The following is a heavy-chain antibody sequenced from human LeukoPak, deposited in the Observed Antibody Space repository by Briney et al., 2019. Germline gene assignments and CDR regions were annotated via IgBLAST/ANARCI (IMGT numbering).Heavy chain of an antibody. CDR3: ARFRHSSSWSNFDY. J-gene: IGHJ4*02. CDR2: INPNSGGT. CDR1: GYTFTGYY. Sequence: GASVKVSCKASGYTFTGYYMHWVRQAPGQGLGWMGWINPNSGGTNYAQKFQGRVTMTRDTSISTAYMELSRLRSDDTAVYYCARFRHSSSWSNFDYWGQGTLVTVSS. V-gene: IGHV1-2*02. D-gene: IGHD6-13*01.